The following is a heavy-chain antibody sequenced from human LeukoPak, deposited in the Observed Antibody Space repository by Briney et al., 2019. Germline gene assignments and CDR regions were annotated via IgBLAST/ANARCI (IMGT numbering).Heavy chain of an antibody. CDR1: GFTFSRYW. CDR3: ARGVDWGRGGFDI. V-gene: IGHV3-7*04. CDR2: IKQDGNEK. J-gene: IGHJ3*02. D-gene: IGHD3/OR15-3a*01. Sequence: GGSLRLSCAASGFTFSRYWMSWVRQAPGKGLEWVSNIKQDGNEKYYADSVKGRFTISRDNAKNSLYLQMNSLRAEDTAVYYCARGVDWGRGGFDIWGQGTMVSVSS.